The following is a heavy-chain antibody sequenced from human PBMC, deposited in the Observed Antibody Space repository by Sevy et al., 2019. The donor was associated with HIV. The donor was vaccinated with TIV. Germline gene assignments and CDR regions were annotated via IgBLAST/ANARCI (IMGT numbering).Heavy chain of an antibody. Sequence: GGSLRLSCAASGFTFGSYGMHWVRQATGKGLEWVAVISYAGSDKYYADSVKGRFTISRDNSKNTLYLQMNSLRAEDTAVYYCAKELDYYDSTIHASDIWGQGTMVTVSS. V-gene: IGHV3-30*18. J-gene: IGHJ3*02. CDR2: ISYAGSDK. CDR3: AKELDYYDSTIHASDI. D-gene: IGHD3-22*01. CDR1: GFTFGSYG.